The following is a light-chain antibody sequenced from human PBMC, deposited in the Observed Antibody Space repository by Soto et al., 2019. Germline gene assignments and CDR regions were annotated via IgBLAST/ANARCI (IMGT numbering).Light chain of an antibody. CDR1: QSVSSSY. J-gene: IGKJ3*01. CDR2: GAS. V-gene: IGKV3-20*01. Sequence: EIVLTQSPGTLSLSPGERATLSCRASQSVSSSYLAGYQQKPGQAPRLLIYGASSRATGIPDRFSGSGSGTDFTLTISRLEPEDFAVYYCQQYGSSPFFTFGPGTKVDIK. CDR3: QQYGSSPFFT.